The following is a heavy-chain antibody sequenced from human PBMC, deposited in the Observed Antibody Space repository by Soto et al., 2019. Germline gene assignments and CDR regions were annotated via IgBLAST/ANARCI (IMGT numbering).Heavy chain of an antibody. CDR2: ISSSSSTI. Sequence: EVQLVESGGGLVQPGGSLRLSCAASGFTFSSYGMNWVGQAPGKGLEWVSYISSSSSTIYYADSVKGRFIISRDNAKNSLYLQINSLRDEDTAVYYCARVHYSASGSYDYWGQGTLVTVSS. CDR3: ARVHYSASGSYDY. J-gene: IGHJ4*02. CDR1: GFTFSSYG. V-gene: IGHV3-48*02. D-gene: IGHD3-10*01.